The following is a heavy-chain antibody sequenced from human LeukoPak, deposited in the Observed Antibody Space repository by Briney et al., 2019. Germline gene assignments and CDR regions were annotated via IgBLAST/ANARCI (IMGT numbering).Heavy chain of an antibody. CDR3: AKVHCSGGSCYWFDY. CDR1: GFTFDDYG. V-gene: IGHV3-21*04. D-gene: IGHD2-15*01. J-gene: IGHJ4*02. CDR2: ISTSSSYI. Sequence: TGGSLRLSCAASGFTFDDYGMSWVRQAPGKGLEWVSSISTSSSYIYYADSVKGRFTISRDNAKNSLYLQMNSLRAEDMALYYCAKVHCSGGSCYWFDYWGQGTLVTVSS.